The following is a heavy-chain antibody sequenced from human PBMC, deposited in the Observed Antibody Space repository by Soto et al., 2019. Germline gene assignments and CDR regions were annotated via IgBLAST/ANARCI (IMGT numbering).Heavy chain of an antibody. J-gene: IGHJ4*02. CDR1: GFTFSSYA. CDR3: ARRGSGSYYDY. D-gene: IGHD1-26*01. Sequence: EVQLLESGGGLVQPGGSLRLSCAASGFTFSSYAMRWVRQAPVKGLEWVSAISGSGGNTYYADSVKGRFIISRDNSKNTLYLQMNSLRAEDTAVYYCARRGSGSYYDYWGQGTLVTVSS. V-gene: IGHV3-23*01. CDR2: ISGSGGNT.